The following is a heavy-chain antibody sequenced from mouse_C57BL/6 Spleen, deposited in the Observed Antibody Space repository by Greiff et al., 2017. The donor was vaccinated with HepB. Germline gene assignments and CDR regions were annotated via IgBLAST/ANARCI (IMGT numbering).Heavy chain of an antibody. Sequence: VQLQQSGAELVKPGASVKLSCKASGYTFTSYWMHWVKQRPGQGLEWIGMIHPNSGSTNYNEKFKSKATLTVDKSSSTAYMRLSSLTSEDSAVYYCASSPPSNPDYFDYWGQGTTLTVSS. D-gene: IGHD4-1*01. CDR2: IHPNSGST. CDR1: GYTFTSYW. V-gene: IGHV1-64*01. CDR3: ASSPPSNPDYFDY. J-gene: IGHJ2*01.